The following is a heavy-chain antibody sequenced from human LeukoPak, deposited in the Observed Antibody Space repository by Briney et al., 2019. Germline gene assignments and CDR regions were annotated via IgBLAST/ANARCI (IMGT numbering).Heavy chain of an antibody. CDR3: ARLYGYSSSWPRGDFDY. CDR2: ISAYNGNT. Sequence: ASVKVSCKASGYTFTSYGISWVRQAPGQGLEWMGWISAYNGNTNYAQKLQGRVTMTTDTSTSTAYMELRSLRSDDTAVYYWARLYGYSSSWPRGDFDYWGQGTLVTVSS. CDR1: GYTFTSYG. V-gene: IGHV1-18*01. D-gene: IGHD6-13*01. J-gene: IGHJ4*02.